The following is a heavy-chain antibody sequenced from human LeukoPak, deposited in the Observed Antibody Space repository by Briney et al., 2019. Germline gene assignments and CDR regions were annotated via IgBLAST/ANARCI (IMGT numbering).Heavy chain of an antibody. CDR3: AIARGGGNWFDP. V-gene: IGHV1-18*01. CDR2: ISAYNGNT. D-gene: IGHD3-10*01. Sequence: ASVKVSCKASGYTFTSYGISWVRQAPGQGLEWMGWISAYNGNTNYAQKLQGRVAMTTDTSPSTAYMELRSLRSDDTAVYYCAIARGGGNWFDPWGQGTLVTVSS. J-gene: IGHJ5*02. CDR1: GYTFTSYG.